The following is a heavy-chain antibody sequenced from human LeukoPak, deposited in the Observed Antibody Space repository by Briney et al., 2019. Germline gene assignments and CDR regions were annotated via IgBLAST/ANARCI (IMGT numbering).Heavy chain of an antibody. V-gene: IGHV3-21*01. CDR1: GYTFSSYS. J-gene: IGHJ4*02. CDR3: VRLRRNSDISGFYYYYDF. Sequence: PGGSLRLSCAASGYTFSSYSINWVRQAPGKGLEWVSSISVRSNYIYYADSVRGRFRISRDDARDSLYLQMNSLRAEDTAVYYCVRLRRNSDISGFYYYYDFWGQGTLVTVSS. CDR2: ISVRSNYI. D-gene: IGHD3-22*01.